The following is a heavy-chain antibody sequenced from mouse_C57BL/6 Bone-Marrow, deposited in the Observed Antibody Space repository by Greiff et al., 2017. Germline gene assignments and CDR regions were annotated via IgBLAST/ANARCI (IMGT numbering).Heavy chain of an antibody. CDR2: IYPGDGDT. CDR1: GYAFRSYW. CDR3: ARSDGSSYYAMDY. J-gene: IGHJ4*01. D-gene: IGHD1-1*01. Sequence: QVQLQQSGAELVKPGASVKISCKASGYAFRSYWMNGVKQRPGKGLEWIGQIYPGDGDTNYNGKFKGKATLTADKSSSTAYMQLSSLTSEDSAVYFCARSDGSSYYAMDYWGQGTSVTVSS. V-gene: IGHV1-80*01.